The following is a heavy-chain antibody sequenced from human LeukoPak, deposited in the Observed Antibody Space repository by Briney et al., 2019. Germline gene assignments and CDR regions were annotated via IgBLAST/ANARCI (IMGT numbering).Heavy chain of an antibody. V-gene: IGHV3-7*01. CDR3: ARGGGYAWDY. J-gene: IGHJ4*02. CDR1: GFTFSSYW. D-gene: IGHD5-12*01. CDR2: IKQDGSEK. Sequence: GGSLRLSCATSGFTFSSYWMNWVRQAPGKGLEWVANIKQDGSEKYYVDSVKGRFTISRDNAKNSLYLQMNSLRADDTAVYYCARGGGYAWDYWGQGTLVTVSS.